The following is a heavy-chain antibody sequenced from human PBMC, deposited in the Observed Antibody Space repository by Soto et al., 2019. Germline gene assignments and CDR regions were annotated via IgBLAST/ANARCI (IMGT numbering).Heavy chain of an antibody. CDR2: MNPDSGNT. CDR1: GYTFTSYD. J-gene: IGHJ6*02. D-gene: IGHD1-26*01. V-gene: IGHV1-8*01. Sequence: QVQLVQSGAEVKKPGASVKVSCKASGYTFTSYDINWVRQATGQGLEWMGWMNPDSGNTGYAQKFQGKVTMTRDTSISTAYMELSGLRSEDTAVYYCARQWELSGYYYGMDVWGQGTTVTVSS. CDR3: ARQWELSGYYYGMDV.